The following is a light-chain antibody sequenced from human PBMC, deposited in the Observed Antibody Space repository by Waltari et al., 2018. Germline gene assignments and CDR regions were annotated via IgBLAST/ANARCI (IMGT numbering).Light chain of an antibody. V-gene: IGLV2-14*03. CDR1: IRDVGGYKY. CDR3: SSFTSSSSFV. J-gene: IGLJ1*01. Sequence: QSALTQPASVSGSPGQSINISCTGTIRDVGGYKYVSWYQQHPGDVPRLLIYDVVKQPSGVSSRFSGSKSDNTARLTISGLQAADEAHYYCSSFTSSSSFVFGSGTKVTV. CDR2: DVV.